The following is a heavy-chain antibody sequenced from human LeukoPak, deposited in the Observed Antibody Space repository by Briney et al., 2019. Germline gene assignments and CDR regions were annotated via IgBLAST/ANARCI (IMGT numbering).Heavy chain of an antibody. D-gene: IGHD2-15*01. Sequence: GGSLRLSCAASGFRFSDYWMNWVRQAPGKGLEWVASINQGGSEKHYVDSLRGRFTISRDNAKNSLYPQMSSLRVVDTAVYYCARDGVAAGLYFDSWGQGTLVTVSS. CDR2: INQGGSEK. CDR3: ARDGVAAGLYFDS. J-gene: IGHJ4*02. CDR1: GFRFSDYW. V-gene: IGHV3-7*03.